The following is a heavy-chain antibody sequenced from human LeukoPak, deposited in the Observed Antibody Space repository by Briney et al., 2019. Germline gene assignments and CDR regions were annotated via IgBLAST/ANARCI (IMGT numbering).Heavy chain of an antibody. V-gene: IGHV4-30-2*01. CDR1: GGSISSGGYS. D-gene: IGHD3-22*01. Sequence: PSQTLSLTCAVSGGSISSGGYSWSWIRQPPGKGLEWIGYIYHSGSTYYNPSLKSRVTISVDRSKNQFSLKLSSVTAADTAVYYCARGPYDSSGYYYTALDYWGQGTLVTVSS. J-gene: IGHJ4*02. CDR3: ARGPYDSSGYYYTALDY. CDR2: IYHSGST.